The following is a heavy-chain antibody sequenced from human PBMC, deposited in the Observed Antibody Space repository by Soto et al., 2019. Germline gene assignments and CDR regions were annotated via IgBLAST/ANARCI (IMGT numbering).Heavy chain of an antibody. V-gene: IGHV3-30-3*01. D-gene: IGHD3-16*01. Sequence: QVQLVESVGGVVQPGRSLRLSCAASGFTFSSYAMHWVCQAPGKGLEWVAVISYDGSNKYYADSVKGRFTISRDNSKNTLYLQMISLRAEDTAVYYCARAYEGDYFDYWGQGTLVTVSS. CDR3: ARAYEGDYFDY. CDR2: ISYDGSNK. J-gene: IGHJ4*02. CDR1: GFTFSSYA.